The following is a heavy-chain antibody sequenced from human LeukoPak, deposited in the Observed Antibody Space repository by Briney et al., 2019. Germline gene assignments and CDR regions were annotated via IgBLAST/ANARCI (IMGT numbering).Heavy chain of an antibody. CDR1: GFTFSSYG. Sequence: PGGSLRLSCAASGFTFSSYGMNWVRQAPGKGLEWVSSISSSSSYIYYADSVKGRFTISRDNAKNSLYLQMNSLRAEDTAVYYCARDPYDILTGYPSYYFDYWGQGTLVTVSS. CDR2: ISSSSSYI. J-gene: IGHJ4*02. CDR3: ARDPYDILTGYPSYYFDY. V-gene: IGHV3-21*01. D-gene: IGHD3-9*01.